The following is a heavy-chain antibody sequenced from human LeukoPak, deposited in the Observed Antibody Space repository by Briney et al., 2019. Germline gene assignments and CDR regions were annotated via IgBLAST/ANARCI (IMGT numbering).Heavy chain of an antibody. V-gene: IGHV3-30*03. Sequence: GGSLRLSCAASGFTFSSHDMHWVRQAPGKGLEWVAIISYDGGKKDYADSVKGRFTISRDNSKNTLYLQMNSLRAEDTAVYYCARGWRHDYWGQGTLVTVSS. CDR2: ISYDGGKK. CDR1: GFTFSSHD. J-gene: IGHJ4*02. CDR3: ARGWRHDY. D-gene: IGHD2-15*01.